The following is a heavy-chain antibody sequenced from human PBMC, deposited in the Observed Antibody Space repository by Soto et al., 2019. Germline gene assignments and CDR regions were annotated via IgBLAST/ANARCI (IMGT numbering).Heavy chain of an antibody. CDR2: LGTSGDT. D-gene: IGHD3-3*01. Sequence: EVQLEESGGGLVQPGGSLKLSCVASGFSISSSDMHWVRQVMGKGLEWVSTLGTSGDTFYSGSVKGRFTISREDAKNSFHLQMNNLRAEDSAVYYCTRDRQIYRFYYYGMDVWGQGTAVTVS. V-gene: IGHV3-13*01. J-gene: IGHJ6*02. CDR1: GFSISSSD. CDR3: TRDRQIYRFYYYGMDV.